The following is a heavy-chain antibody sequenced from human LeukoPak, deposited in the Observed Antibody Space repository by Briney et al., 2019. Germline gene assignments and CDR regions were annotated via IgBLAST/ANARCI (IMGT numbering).Heavy chain of an antibody. J-gene: IGHJ6*02. CDR1: GFTFSSFV. V-gene: IGHV3-23*01. CDR3: AGARVGDLLSRLNYHYGIDV. D-gene: IGHD3-10*01. Sequence: PGGSLRLSCAASGFTFSSFVMSWVRHTPGKGLEWVSAISGSGDSTYYADSVKGRFTISRDNSKNKLYLQMNSLRAEDTAVYLCAGARVGDLLSRLNYHYGIDVWGQGTTVIVSS. CDR2: ISGSGDST.